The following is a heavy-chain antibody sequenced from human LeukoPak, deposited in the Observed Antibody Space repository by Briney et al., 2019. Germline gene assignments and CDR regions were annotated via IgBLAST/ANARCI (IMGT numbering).Heavy chain of an antibody. J-gene: IGHJ3*02. Sequence: PGGSLRLSCASSGFTFSSYSMNWVRQAPGKGLEWVSSISSSSSYIYYADSVKGRFTISRDNAKNSLYLQMNSLRAEDTAVYYCARDKKAPYYDFWSGYLTVHAFDIWGQGTMVTVSS. CDR2: ISSSSSYI. V-gene: IGHV3-21*01. CDR1: GFTFSSYS. CDR3: ARDKKAPYYDFWSGYLTVHAFDI. D-gene: IGHD3-3*01.